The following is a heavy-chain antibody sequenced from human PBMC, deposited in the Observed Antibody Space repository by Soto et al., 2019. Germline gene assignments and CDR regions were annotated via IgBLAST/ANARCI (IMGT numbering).Heavy chain of an antibody. CDR3: ARDPPLFTVTEGYYYYGMDV. Sequence: PGGSLRLSCAASGFTFSSYWMSWVRQAPGKGLEWVANIKQDGSEKYYVDSVKGRFTISRDNAKNSLYLQMNSLRAEDTAVYYCARDPPLFTVTEGYYYYGMDVWGQGTTVTVSS. CDR2: IKQDGSEK. J-gene: IGHJ6*02. V-gene: IGHV3-7*05. CDR1: GFTFSSYW. D-gene: IGHD4-4*01.